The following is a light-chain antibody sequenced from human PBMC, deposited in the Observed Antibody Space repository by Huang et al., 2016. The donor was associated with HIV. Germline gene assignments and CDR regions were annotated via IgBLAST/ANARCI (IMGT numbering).Light chain of an antibody. CDR2: AAS. V-gene: IGKV1-27*01. Sequence: DIQMTQSPSSLSASVGDRVTITCRASQGISNYLAWYQQKPGKVPKVLIYAASTLQSGVPSRFSGSGSGTDFTLTSDSLQPEDVATYYCQKYNSAPRTFGQGTKLEIK. CDR1: QGISNY. J-gene: IGKJ1*01. CDR3: QKYNSAPRT.